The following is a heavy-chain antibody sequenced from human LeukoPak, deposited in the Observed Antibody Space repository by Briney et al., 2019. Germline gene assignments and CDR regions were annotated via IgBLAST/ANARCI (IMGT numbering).Heavy chain of an antibody. J-gene: IGHJ4*02. V-gene: IGHV3-23*01. CDR1: GITLSNYG. CDR2: ISDSGGRT. D-gene: IGHD1-26*01. CDR3: AKPPENVVGTSPFYFDS. Sequence: GGSLRLSCAVSGITLSNYGMSWVRQAPGKGLEWVAGISDSGGRTNYADSVKGRFTISRDNSNNTLFLQMIRLRAEDTAVYYCAKPPENVVGTSPFYFDSWGQGTLVTVSS.